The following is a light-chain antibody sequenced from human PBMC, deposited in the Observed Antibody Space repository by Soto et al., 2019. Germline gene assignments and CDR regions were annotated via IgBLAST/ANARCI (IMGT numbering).Light chain of an antibody. CDR3: QQYGNSRWT. Sequence: EIVLTQSPDTLSLSPGERAALSCRASQSVGSSYLAWYQQTPGQAPRLLIYGTFNRATGIPDRFSGSESGTDFTLTISRLEHEDFAVYYCQQYGNSRWTFGQGTKVEIK. J-gene: IGKJ1*01. CDR2: GTF. CDR1: QSVGSSY. V-gene: IGKV3-20*01.